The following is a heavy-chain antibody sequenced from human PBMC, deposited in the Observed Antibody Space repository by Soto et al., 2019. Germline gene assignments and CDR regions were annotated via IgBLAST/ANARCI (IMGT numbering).Heavy chain of an antibody. V-gene: IGHV3-23*01. Sequence: GGSLRLSCAASGFTFSSYAMSWVRQAPGEGLEWVSAISGSGGSTYYADSVKGRFTISRDNSKNTLYLQMNSLRAEDTAVYYCAKDHMVRGVIKGDYYYYYYMDVWGKGTTVTVSS. J-gene: IGHJ6*03. CDR2: ISGSGGST. CDR3: AKDHMVRGVIKGDYYYYYYMDV. CDR1: GFTFSSYA. D-gene: IGHD3-10*01.